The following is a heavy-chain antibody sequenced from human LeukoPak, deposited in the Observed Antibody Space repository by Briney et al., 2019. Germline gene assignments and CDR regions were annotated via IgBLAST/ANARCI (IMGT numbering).Heavy chain of an antibody. V-gene: IGHV4-39*01. CDR1: GGSIRTDGSY. J-gene: IGHJ6*02. CDR3: ARLFTRAWEYRYGMDV. Sequence: SETLSLTCTVSGGSIRTDGSYWAWIRQPPGKGLEWIGSIYIDGITHYNSSLQSRVTLSIDTSKNQFSLKLTSVTAADTAVFYCARLFTRAWEYRYGMDVWGQGAAVTVSS. D-gene: IGHD1-26*01. CDR2: IYIDGIT.